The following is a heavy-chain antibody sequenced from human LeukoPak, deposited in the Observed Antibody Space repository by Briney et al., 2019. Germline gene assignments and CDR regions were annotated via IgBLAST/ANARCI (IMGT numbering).Heavy chain of an antibody. V-gene: IGHV1-69*13. CDR3: ARAFFLDGDLRGGFDY. Sequence: PVASVKVSCKASGGTFSSYAISWVRQAPGQGLEWMGGIIPIFGTANYAQKFQGRVTITADESTSTAYMELSSLRSEDTAVYYCARAFFLDGDLRGGFDYWGQGTLVTVSS. J-gene: IGHJ4*02. D-gene: IGHD4-17*01. CDR1: GGTFSSYA. CDR2: IIPIFGTA.